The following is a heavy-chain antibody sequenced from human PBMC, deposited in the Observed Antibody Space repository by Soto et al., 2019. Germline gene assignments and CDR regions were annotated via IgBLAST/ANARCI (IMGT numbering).Heavy chain of an antibody. CDR3: ATGQRGPYYYDSSGYLFDY. D-gene: IGHD3-22*01. V-gene: IGHV1-24*01. CDR2: FDPEDGET. Sequence: ACVTVSCTVSVYTLTELSMHWVRQAPGKGLEWMGGFDPEDGETIYAQKFQGRVTMTEDTSTDTAYMELSSLRSEDTAVYYCATGQRGPYYYDSSGYLFDYWGQGTLVTVSS. J-gene: IGHJ4*02. CDR1: VYTLTELS.